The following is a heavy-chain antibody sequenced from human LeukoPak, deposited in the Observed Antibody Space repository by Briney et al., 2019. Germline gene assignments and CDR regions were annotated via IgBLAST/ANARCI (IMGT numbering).Heavy chain of an antibody. CDR2: ISGSGGST. D-gene: IGHD6-13*01. V-gene: IGHV3-23*01. CDR1: GFTFSTYA. J-gene: IGHJ6*02. Sequence: GGSLRLPCAASGFTFSTYAMNWVRQAPGKGLEWVSVISGSGGSTYYADSVKGRFTISRDNSKNTLYLQMNSLRVEDTAVYYCAKAPRAAAGTYNGMDVWGQGTTVTVSS. CDR3: AKAPRAAAGTYNGMDV.